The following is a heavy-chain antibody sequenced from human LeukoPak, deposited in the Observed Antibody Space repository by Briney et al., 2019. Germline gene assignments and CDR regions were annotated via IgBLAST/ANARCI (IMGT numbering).Heavy chain of an antibody. CDR1: GFTFSNYW. CDR2: IKQDGSET. Sequence: GGSLRLSCAASGFTFSNYWMSWVRQAPGKGLEWVANIKQDGSETYYIASMKGRFTISRDNAKNSLYLQMNSLRAEDTAVYYCARYGSGTRGAFDIWGQGTMVTVSS. V-gene: IGHV3-7*01. CDR3: ARYGSGTRGAFDI. J-gene: IGHJ3*02. D-gene: IGHD3-10*01.